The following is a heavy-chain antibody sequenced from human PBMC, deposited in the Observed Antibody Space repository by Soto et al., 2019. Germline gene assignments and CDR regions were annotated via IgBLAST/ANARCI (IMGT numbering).Heavy chain of an antibody. Sequence: PSGTLALTFTVSGGSISSSSYYWGWIRQPPGKGLEWIGSIYYSGSTYYNLSLKSRVTISVDTSKNQFSLKLNSVTAADTAVYYCARLGAYYQSPDPWGPGTLVTVSS. CDR2: IYYSGST. CDR3: ARLGAYYQSPDP. J-gene: IGHJ5*02. D-gene: IGHD2-21*01. V-gene: IGHV4-39*01. CDR1: GGSISSSSYY.